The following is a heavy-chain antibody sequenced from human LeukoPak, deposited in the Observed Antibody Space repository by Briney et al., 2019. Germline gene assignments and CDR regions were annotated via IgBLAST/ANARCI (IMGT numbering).Heavy chain of an antibody. V-gene: IGHV3-21*01. Sequence: GGSLRLSCEASGFTFTTYSMTWVRQAPGKGLEWVSIISSGSSAIFSADALKGRFTISRDDAKNLLYLDMNSLRAEDTAVYYCARGHTAVTRHVDFWGQGTLVTVSS. J-gene: IGHJ4*02. CDR1: GFTFTTYS. CDR2: ISSGSSAI. CDR3: ARGHTAVTRHVDF. D-gene: IGHD4-17*01.